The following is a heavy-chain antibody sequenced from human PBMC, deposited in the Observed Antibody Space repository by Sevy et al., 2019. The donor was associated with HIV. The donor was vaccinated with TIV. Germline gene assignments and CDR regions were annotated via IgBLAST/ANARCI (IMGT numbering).Heavy chain of an antibody. CDR2: FYSDGKT. CDR1: GFTVSRNY. Sequence: GGSLRLSCAASGFTVSRNYMSWVRQAPGKGLEWVSVFYSDGKTFYADSVQDRFTISRNNSKNTLYLQMNSLRAEDTAVYYCAGWSSAWTLFDYWGQGTLVTVSS. J-gene: IGHJ4*02. D-gene: IGHD6-19*01. CDR3: AGWSSAWTLFDY. V-gene: IGHV3-66*01.